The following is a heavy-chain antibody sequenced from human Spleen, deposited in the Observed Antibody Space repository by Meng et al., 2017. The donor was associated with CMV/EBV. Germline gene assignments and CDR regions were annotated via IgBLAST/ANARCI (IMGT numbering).Heavy chain of an antibody. Sequence: SETLSLTCTVSGGSISSSSYYWGWIRQPPGKGLEWIGSIYYSGSTYYNPSLKSRVTISLDTSKNQFSLKLNSMTAADTAVYYCAREGHCSSTSCYGDWFDPWGQGTLVTVSS. CDR1: GGSISSSSYY. J-gene: IGHJ5*02. CDR2: IYYSGST. V-gene: IGHV4-39*07. CDR3: AREGHCSSTSCYGDWFDP. D-gene: IGHD2-2*01.